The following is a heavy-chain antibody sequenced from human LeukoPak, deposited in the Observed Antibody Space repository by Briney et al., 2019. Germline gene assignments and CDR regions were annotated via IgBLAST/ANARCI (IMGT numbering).Heavy chain of an antibody. Sequence: SVKVSCKASGGTFSSYAISWVRQAPGQGLEWMGGIIPIFGTANYAQRFQGRVTIPRNTSISTAYMELSSLRSEDTAVYYCARGFRSGQDYWGQGTLVTVSS. CDR2: IIPIFGTA. V-gene: IGHV1-69*05. CDR3: ARGFRSGQDY. D-gene: IGHD3-10*01. J-gene: IGHJ4*02. CDR1: GGTFSSYA.